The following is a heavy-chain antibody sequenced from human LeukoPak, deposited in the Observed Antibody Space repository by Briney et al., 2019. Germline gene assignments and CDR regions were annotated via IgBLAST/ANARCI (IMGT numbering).Heavy chain of an antibody. Sequence: ASVKVSCKASGYIFTSYDITWVRQAPGQGLEWMGWISASNGNTNYAQKLQGRVTMTTDTSTSTAYMELRSLRSDDTAVYYCARDGVVVPAAIPYWYFDLWGRGTLVTVSS. V-gene: IGHV1-18*01. CDR2: ISASNGNT. CDR3: ARDGVVVPAAIPYWYFDL. D-gene: IGHD2-2*02. CDR1: GYIFTSYD. J-gene: IGHJ2*01.